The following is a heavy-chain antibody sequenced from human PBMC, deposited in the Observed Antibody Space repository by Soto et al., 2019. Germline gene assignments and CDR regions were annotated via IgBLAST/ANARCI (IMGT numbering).Heavy chain of an antibody. J-gene: IGHJ4*02. CDR2: ISGSGGSI. CDR1: GFTFSSYA. Sequence: GGSLRLSCAASGFTFSSYAMSWVRQAPGKGLEWVSAISGSGGSIYYADSVKGRFTISRDNSKNTLYLQMNSLRAEDTAVYYCAKDGNDYGDFEPSDFDYWGQGTLVTVSS. V-gene: IGHV3-23*01. D-gene: IGHD4-17*01. CDR3: AKDGNDYGDFEPSDFDY.